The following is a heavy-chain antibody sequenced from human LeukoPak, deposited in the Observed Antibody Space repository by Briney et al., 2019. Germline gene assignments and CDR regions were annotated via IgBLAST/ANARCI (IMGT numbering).Heavy chain of an antibody. CDR3: ARRTASRIDFWSGYSHGYYYMDV. CDR2: IYYSGST. V-gene: IGHV4-31*03. Sequence: SETLSLTCTVSGGSISSGGYYWSWIRQRPGKGLEWIGYIYYSGSTYYNPSLKSRVTISVDTSKNQFSLKLSSVTAADTAVYYCARRTASRIDFWSGYSHGYYYMDVWGKGTTVTVSS. D-gene: IGHD3-3*01. CDR1: GGSISSGGYY. J-gene: IGHJ6*03.